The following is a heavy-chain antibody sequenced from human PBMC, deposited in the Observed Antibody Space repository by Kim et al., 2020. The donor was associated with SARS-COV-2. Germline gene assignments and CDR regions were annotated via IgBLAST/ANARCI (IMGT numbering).Heavy chain of an antibody. CDR3: AKCVSVASTADY. CDR1: GFPFSGYT. Sequence: GGSLRLSCVVSGFPFSGYTFHWVRQAPGKGLEWVSAIRGRDSNTYYADSVKGRFTISRDNSKNSLYLQMDSLRAEDTAVYYCAKCVSVASTADYWGQGTL. V-gene: IGHV3-23*01. J-gene: IGHJ4*02. CDR2: IRGRDSNT. D-gene: IGHD6-19*01.